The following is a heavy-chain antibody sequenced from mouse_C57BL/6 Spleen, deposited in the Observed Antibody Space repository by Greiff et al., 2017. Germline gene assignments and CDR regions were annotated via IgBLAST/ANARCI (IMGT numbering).Heavy chain of an antibody. D-gene: IGHD2-5*01. V-gene: IGHV5-16*01. CDR3: ARERSNYDYAMDY. CDR1: GFTFSDYY. Sequence: EVQRVESEGGLVQPGSSMKLSCTASGFTFSDYYMAWVRQVPEKGLEWVANINYDGSSTYYLDSLKSRFIISRDNAKNILYLQMSSLKSEDTATYYCARERSNYDYAMDYWGQGTSVTVSS. J-gene: IGHJ4*01. CDR2: INYDGSST.